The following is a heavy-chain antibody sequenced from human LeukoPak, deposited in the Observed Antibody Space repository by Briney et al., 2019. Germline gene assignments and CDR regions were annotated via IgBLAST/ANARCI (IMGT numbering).Heavy chain of an antibody. CDR2: ISAYNGNT. CDR3: ARAIDYGGNSAFDI. CDR1: GYTFTSYG. D-gene: IGHD4-23*01. Sequence: GASVKVSCKASGYTFTSYGISWVRQAPGQGLEWMGWISAYNGNTNYARKLQGRVTMTTDTSTSTAYMELRSLRSDDTAVYYCARAIDYGGNSAFDIWGQGTMVTVSS. V-gene: IGHV1-18*01. J-gene: IGHJ3*02.